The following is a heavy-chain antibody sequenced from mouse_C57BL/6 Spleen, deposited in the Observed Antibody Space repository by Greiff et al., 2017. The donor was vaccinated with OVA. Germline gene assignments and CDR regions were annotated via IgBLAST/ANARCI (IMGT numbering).Heavy chain of an antibody. D-gene: IGHD2-2*01. CDR1: GFTFSDYG. V-gene: IGHV5-17*01. CDR2: ISSGSSTI. Sequence: EVKLVESGGGLVKPGGSLKLSCAASGFTFSDYGMHWVRQAPEKGLEWVAYISSGSSTIYYADTVKGRFTISRDNAKNTLFLQMTSLRSEDTAMYYCARGGVTTGYWYFDVWGTGTTVTVSS. CDR3: ARGGVTTGYWYFDV. J-gene: IGHJ1*03.